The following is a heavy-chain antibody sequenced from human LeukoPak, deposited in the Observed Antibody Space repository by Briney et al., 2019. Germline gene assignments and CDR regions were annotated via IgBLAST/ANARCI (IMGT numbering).Heavy chain of an antibody. CDR1: GFTFSSYG. J-gene: IGHJ1*01. CDR3: AKVGRSYGGNLLYGSGWFRYFQH. V-gene: IGHV3-30*02. CDR2: IRYDGSNK. Sequence: GGSLRLSCAASGFTFSSYGMHWVRQAPGKGLEWVAFIRYDGSNKYYADSVKGRFTISRDNSKNTLYLQMNSLRAEDTAVYYCAKVGRSYGGNLLYGSGWFRYFQHWGQGTLVTVSS. D-gene: IGHD6-19*01.